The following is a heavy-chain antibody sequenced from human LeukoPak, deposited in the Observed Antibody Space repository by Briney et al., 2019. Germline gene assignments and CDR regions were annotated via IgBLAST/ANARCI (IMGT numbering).Heavy chain of an antibody. CDR2: IFHSGST. J-gene: IGHJ4*02. CDR3: ARGTTMIVPGDY. V-gene: IGHV4-61*01. Sequence: SETLSLTCSVSRGSVSSGNYYWSWIRQPPGKGLEWIGYIFHSGSTNYNPSLKSRVTISLDTSKNQFSLKLSSVTAADTAVYYCARGTTMIVPGDYWGQGTLVTVSS. D-gene: IGHD3-22*01. CDR1: RGSVSSGNYY.